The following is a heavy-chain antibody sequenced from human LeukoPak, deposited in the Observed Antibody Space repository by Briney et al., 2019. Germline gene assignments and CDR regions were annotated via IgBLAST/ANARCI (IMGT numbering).Heavy chain of an antibody. CDR1: GGSFSGYY. CDR3: ASVSGCYYRPPRDY. J-gene: IGHJ4*02. V-gene: IGHV4-34*01. D-gene: IGHD3-10*01. CDR2: INHSGST. Sequence: SETLSLTCAVYGGSFSGYYWSWIRQPPGKGLEWIGEINHSGSTNYNPSLKSRVTISVDTSKNQFSLKLSSVTAADTAVYYCASVSGCYYRPPRDYWGQGTLVTVSS.